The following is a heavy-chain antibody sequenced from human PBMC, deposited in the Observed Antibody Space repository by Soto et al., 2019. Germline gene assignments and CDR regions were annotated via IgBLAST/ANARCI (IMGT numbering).Heavy chain of an antibody. V-gene: IGHV3-33*01. J-gene: IGHJ3*02. CDR2: TWYDGSNK. CDR1: GFTFSSYG. CDR3: ARDRTGKRGLGAFDI. D-gene: IGHD3-10*01. Sequence: QVQLVESGGGVVQPGRSLRLSCAASGFTFSSYGMHWVRQAPGKGREWVAVTWYDGSNKYYADSVKGRFTISRDNSKNTLYLQMNSLRAEDTAVYYCARDRTGKRGLGAFDIWGHGTMVTVSS.